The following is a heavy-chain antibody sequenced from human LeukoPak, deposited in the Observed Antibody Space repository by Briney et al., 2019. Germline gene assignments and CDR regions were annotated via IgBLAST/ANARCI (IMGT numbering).Heavy chain of an antibody. V-gene: IGHV3-30-3*01. CDR3: AREPYDSSGYPDY. CDR2: ISYDGSNK. CDR1: GFTFSSYA. Sequence: GRSLRLSCAASGFTFSSYAMHWVRQAPGKGLEWVAVISYDGSNKYYADSVKGRFTISRDNSKNTLYLQMNSLRAEDTAVYYCAREPYDSSGYPDYWGQGTLVTVSS. J-gene: IGHJ4*02. D-gene: IGHD3-22*01.